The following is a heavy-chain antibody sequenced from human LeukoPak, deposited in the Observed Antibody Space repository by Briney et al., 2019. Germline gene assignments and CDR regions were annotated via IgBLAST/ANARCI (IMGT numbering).Heavy chain of an antibody. J-gene: IGHJ4*02. CDR2: INPNSGDT. V-gene: IGHV1-2*02. CDR1: GYTFTGYY. Sequence: ASVKVSCKSAGYTFTGYYMHWVRQAPGQGREWMGWINPNSGDTNYAQKFQGRVTMTRDTSISTAYMELSRLRSDDTAVYYCARIPSSGWTKRLYYFDYWGQGTLVTVSS. CDR3: ARIPSSGWTKRLYYFDY. D-gene: IGHD6-19*01.